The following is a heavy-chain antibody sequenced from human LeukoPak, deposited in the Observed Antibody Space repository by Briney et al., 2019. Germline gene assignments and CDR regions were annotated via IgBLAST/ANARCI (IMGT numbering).Heavy chain of an antibody. CDR3: ARVRTVTALPNYYYGMDV. J-gene: IGHJ6*02. V-gene: IGHV3-7*01. Sequence: GGSLRLSCAASGFTFSSYWMSWVRQAPGKGLEWVANIKQDGSEKYYADSVKGRFTISRDNSKNTLYLQMNSLRAEDTAVYYCARVRTVTALPNYYYGMDVWGQGTTVTVSS. D-gene: IGHD2-21*02. CDR1: GFTFSSYW. CDR2: IKQDGSEK.